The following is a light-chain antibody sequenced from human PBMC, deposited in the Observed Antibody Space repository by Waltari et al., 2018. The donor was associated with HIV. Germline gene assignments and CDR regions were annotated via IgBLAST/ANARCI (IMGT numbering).Light chain of an antibody. CDR1: QSLLYSNEKNY. Sequence: IVLTQSPLSLPVTPGEPASISCRSTQSLLYSNEKNYLDWYLQKPGQSPQLLIYLGSNRASGVPDRFSGSGSGTDFTLKISRVEAEDVGVYYCMEALQTPFTFGQGTKLEIK. CDR2: LGS. V-gene: IGKV2-28*01. J-gene: IGKJ2*01. CDR3: MEALQTPFT.